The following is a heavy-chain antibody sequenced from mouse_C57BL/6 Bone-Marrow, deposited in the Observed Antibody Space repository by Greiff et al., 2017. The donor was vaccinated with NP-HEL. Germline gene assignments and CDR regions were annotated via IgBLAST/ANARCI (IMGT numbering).Heavy chain of an antibody. CDR3: TTYYASRIYYAMGY. V-gene: IGHV14-4*01. CDR2: IDPENGDT. D-gene: IGHD1-1*01. J-gene: IGHJ4*01. CDR1: GFNIKDDY. Sequence: VQLQQSGAELVRPGASVKLSCTASGFNIKDDYMHWVKQRPEQGLEWIGWIDPENGDTEYASKFQGKATITADTSSNTAYLQLSSLTSEDTAVFNSTTYYASRIYYAMGYRGVRKSVTASS.